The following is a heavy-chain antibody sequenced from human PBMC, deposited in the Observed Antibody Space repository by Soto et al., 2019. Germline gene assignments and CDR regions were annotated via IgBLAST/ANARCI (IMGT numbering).Heavy chain of an antibody. CDR3: ARSFGWYAIDY. CDR1: GVSISSNYY. J-gene: IGHJ4*02. D-gene: IGHD6-19*01. Sequence: QVLLQESGRGLVQPPGTLSLSCVVSGVSISSNYYWGWVRQPPGKGLEWLGDIYHIGSVNYNPSLRSRVTISADKSQNQFSLKVNSVTAADTAAYYCARSFGWYAIDYWGQGTLVIVSS. CDR2: IYHIGSV. V-gene: IGHV4-4*03.